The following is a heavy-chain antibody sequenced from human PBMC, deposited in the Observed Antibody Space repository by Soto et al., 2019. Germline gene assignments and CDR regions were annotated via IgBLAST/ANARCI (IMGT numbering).Heavy chain of an antibody. Sequence: PGESLKISCKGSGYSFTSYWISWVRQMPGKGLEWMGRIDPSDSYTNYSPSFQGHVTISADRSISTAYLQWSSLKASDTAMYYCARVASGVPPLGAFDIWGQGTMVTVSS. V-gene: IGHV5-10-1*01. CDR1: GYSFTSYW. D-gene: IGHD3-3*01. J-gene: IGHJ3*02. CDR3: ARVASGVPPLGAFDI. CDR2: IDPSDSYT.